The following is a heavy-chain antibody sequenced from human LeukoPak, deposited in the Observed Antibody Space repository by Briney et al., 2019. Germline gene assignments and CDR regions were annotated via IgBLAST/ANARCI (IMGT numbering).Heavy chain of an antibody. CDR3: ARDISIYYYDSSGWFDY. CDR1: GGSISSYY. J-gene: IGHJ4*02. D-gene: IGHD3-22*01. Sequence: SETLSLTCTVSGGSISSYYWSWIRQPAGKGLEWIGRIYTSGSTNYNPSLKSRVTMSVDTSKNQFSLKLSSVTAADTAVYYCARDISIYYYDSSGWFDYWGQGTLVTVSS. V-gene: IGHV4-4*07. CDR2: IYTSGST.